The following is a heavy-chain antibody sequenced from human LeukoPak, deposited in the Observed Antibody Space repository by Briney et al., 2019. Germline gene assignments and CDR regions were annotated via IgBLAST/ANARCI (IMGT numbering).Heavy chain of an antibody. V-gene: IGHV4-59*05. CDR2: IYYSGSA. CDR3: ARHLSSIAAPFYFDY. D-gene: IGHD6-6*01. Sequence: PSETLSLTCTVSGGSISSYYWSWIRQPPGKGLEWIGSIYYSGSAYYNPSLKSRVTISVDTSKNQFSLKLSSVTAADTAVYYCARHLSSIAAPFYFDYWGQGTLVTVSS. J-gene: IGHJ4*02. CDR1: GGSISSYY.